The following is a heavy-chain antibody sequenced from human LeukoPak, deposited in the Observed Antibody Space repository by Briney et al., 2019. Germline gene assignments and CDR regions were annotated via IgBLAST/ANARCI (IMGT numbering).Heavy chain of an antibody. D-gene: IGHD5-12*01. V-gene: IGHV1-18*01. Sequence: GWISAYNGNTNYAQKLQGRVTMTTDTSTSTAYMELRSLRSDDTAVYYCARVIVATIGSWFDPWGQGTLVTVSS. CDR3: ARVIVATIGSWFDP. CDR2: ISAYNGNT. J-gene: IGHJ5*02.